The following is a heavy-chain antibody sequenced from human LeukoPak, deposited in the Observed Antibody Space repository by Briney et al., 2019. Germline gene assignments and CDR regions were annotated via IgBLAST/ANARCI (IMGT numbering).Heavy chain of an antibody. CDR3: ARRRDSGSLQHFDY. CDR1: GFTFSDYC. Sequence: GGSLRLSCAASGFTFSDYCMSWIRQAPGKGLEWVSYISSSGTTIYYADSVKGRFTISRDSAKNSLYLQMNSLRAEDTAVYYCARRRDSGSLQHFDYWGQGTLVTVSS. V-gene: IGHV3-11*01. CDR2: ISSSGTTI. J-gene: IGHJ4*02. D-gene: IGHD1-26*01.